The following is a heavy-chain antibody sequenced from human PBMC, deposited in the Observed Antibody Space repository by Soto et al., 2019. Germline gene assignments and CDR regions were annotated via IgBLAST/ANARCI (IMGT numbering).Heavy chain of an antibody. V-gene: IGHV3-48*01. CDR2: IGSSSVTI. CDR1: GFTLSNYV. CDR3: ARVPSSGGPYFFDY. J-gene: IGHJ4*02. D-gene: IGHD6-19*01. Sequence: EVQLVESGGGLVQPGGSLRLSCAASGFTLSNYVMNWVRQAPGKGLEWISCIGSSSVTIFHADSVKGRFTISRDSAKNSLYLQMNSLRAEDTAMYYCARVPSSGGPYFFDYWGLGTLVTVSS.